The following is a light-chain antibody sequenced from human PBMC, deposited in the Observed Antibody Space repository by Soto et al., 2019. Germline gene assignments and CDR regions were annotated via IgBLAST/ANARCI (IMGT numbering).Light chain of an antibody. Sequence: EIVMTQSPATLSVSPGERATLSCRASQSVSSNLAWYQQKPGQAPRLLFYGASTRATGIPGRFSASGSGTEFTLTISSLQSEDFAVYYCQQYNDWPRGYTFGQGTKLEIK. J-gene: IGKJ2*01. V-gene: IGKV3-15*01. CDR2: GAS. CDR1: QSVSSN. CDR3: QQYNDWPRGYT.